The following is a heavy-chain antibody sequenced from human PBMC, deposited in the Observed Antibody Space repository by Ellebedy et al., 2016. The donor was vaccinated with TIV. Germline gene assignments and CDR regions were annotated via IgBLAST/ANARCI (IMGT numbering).Heavy chain of an antibody. J-gene: IGHJ4*02. CDR1: GFTFKNFA. V-gene: IGHV3-23*01. CDR3: AGGSGSLGGY. D-gene: IGHD3-10*01. Sequence: GESLKISXAVSGFTFKNFAMTWVRQVPGKGLEWVSTINGGGDNTHYADSVKGRFTISRDNSKNTLYLQMNSLRAEDTAVYYCAGGSGSLGGYWGQGTLVTVSS. CDR2: INGGGDNT.